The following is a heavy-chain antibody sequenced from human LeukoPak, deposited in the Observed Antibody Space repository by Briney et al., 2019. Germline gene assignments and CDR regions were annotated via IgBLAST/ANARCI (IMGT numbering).Heavy chain of an antibody. CDR3: ARFLAAGAFDI. CDR2: IYYSGST. V-gene: IGHV4-59*08. D-gene: IGHD2/OR15-2a*01. Sequence: SETLSLTCTVSGGSISSNYWSWIRQPPGKGLEWIGYIYYSGSTNYNPSLKSRVTISVDTSKNQFSLKLSSVTAADTAVYYCARFLAAGAFDIWGQGTMVTVSS. J-gene: IGHJ3*02. CDR1: GGSISSNY.